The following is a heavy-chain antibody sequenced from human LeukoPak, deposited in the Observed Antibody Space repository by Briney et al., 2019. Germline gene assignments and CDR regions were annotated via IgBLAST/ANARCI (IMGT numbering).Heavy chain of an antibody. CDR2: IYYSGST. J-gene: IGHJ3*02. CDR1: SGSISSSY. V-gene: IGHV4-59*01. D-gene: IGHD3-22*01. Sequence: SETLSLTCTVSSGSISSSYWSWIRQPPGKGLEWIGYIYYSGSTNYNPSLKSRVTISVDTSKNQFSLKLSSVTAADTAVYYCARGKTYYDISKDAFDIWGQGTMVTVSS. CDR3: ARGKTYYDISKDAFDI.